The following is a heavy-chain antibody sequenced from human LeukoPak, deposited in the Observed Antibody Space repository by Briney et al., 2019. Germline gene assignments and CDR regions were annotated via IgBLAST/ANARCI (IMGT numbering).Heavy chain of an antibody. CDR3: ASGRIVVVPAAMASYYYYGMDV. V-gene: IGHV1-8*01. D-gene: IGHD2-2*01. CDR2: MNPNSGNT. Sequence: GASVKVSCKAFGYTFTSYDINWVRQATGQGLEWMGWMNPNSGNTGYAQKFQGRVTMTRNTSISTAYMELSSLRSEDTAVYYCASGRIVVVPAAMASYYYYGMDVWGQGTTVTVSS. J-gene: IGHJ6*02. CDR1: GYTFTSYD.